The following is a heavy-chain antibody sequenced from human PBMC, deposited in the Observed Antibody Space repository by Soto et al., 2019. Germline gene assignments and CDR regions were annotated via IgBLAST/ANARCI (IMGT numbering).Heavy chain of an antibody. Sequence: GGSLRLSCASSGFTFSSYAMTWVRQAPGRGLEWVSAISGTGSPTYYADSVKGRFTISRDNSKNTLYLQMNSLRADDTAVYYCARDMSGGTYNYYYGMDVWGQGTTVTVSS. CDR3: ARDMSGGTYNYYYGMDV. J-gene: IGHJ6*02. CDR2: ISGTGSPT. D-gene: IGHD1-26*01. CDR1: GFTFSSYA. V-gene: IGHV3-23*01.